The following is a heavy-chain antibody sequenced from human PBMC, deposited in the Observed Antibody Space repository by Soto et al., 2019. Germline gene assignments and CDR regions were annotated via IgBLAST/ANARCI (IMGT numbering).Heavy chain of an antibody. J-gene: IGHJ3*02. CDR2: ISGSGRTT. CDR3: ARVRGCAYGGEFDI. V-gene: IGHV3-48*02. Sequence: EAQLVESGGALVQPGGSLTLSCAATGFTFSSYTINWVRQAPGKGLEWVSYISGSGRTTYYADSVKGRFTISRDNAKNSVSLQLSSLREEDAAVYYCARVRGCAYGGEFDIWGQGTMITVSS. CDR1: GFTFSSYT. D-gene: IGHD5-18*01.